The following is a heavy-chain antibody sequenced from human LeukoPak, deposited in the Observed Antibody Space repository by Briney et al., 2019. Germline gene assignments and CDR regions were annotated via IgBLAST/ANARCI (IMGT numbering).Heavy chain of an antibody. V-gene: IGHV4-59*08. Sequence: SETLSLTCTVSGGSISSYYRSWIRQPPGKGLEWIGYIYYSGSTNYNPSLKSRVTISVDTSKNQFSLKLSSVTAADTAVYYCARRGSYYGPFDYWGQGTLVTVSS. J-gene: IGHJ4*02. CDR3: ARRGSYYGPFDY. D-gene: IGHD1-26*01. CDR1: GGSISSYY. CDR2: IYYSGST.